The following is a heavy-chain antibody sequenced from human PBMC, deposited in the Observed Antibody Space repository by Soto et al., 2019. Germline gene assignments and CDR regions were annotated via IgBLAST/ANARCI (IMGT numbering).Heavy chain of an antibody. D-gene: IGHD7-27*01. CDR2: IYYNGNT. J-gene: IGHJ4*02. Sequence: SETLSLTCTVSGGSISNHYWSWIRQPPGKGLEWIGYIYYNGNTNYNPSLKSRVTMSVDTSKNQFSLKLSSVTAADTAVYYCARSNWYXEYWGQGTLVTVSS. CDR3: ARSNWYXEY. V-gene: IGHV4-59*11. CDR1: GGSISNHY.